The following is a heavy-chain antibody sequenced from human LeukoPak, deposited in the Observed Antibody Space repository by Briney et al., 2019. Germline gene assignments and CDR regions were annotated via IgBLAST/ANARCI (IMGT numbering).Heavy chain of an antibody. V-gene: IGHV3-23*01. CDR1: GFAFNSYA. CDR3: AKEVGYWGYAFDI. CDR2: ISGSGGST. D-gene: IGHD2-15*01. Sequence: GGSLRLSCAASGFAFNSYAMSWVRQAPGKGLEWVSAISGSGGSTYHADSVKGRFTISRDNSKNTLYLQMNSLRAEDTAVYYCAKEVGYWGYAFDIWGQGTIVTVSS. J-gene: IGHJ3*02.